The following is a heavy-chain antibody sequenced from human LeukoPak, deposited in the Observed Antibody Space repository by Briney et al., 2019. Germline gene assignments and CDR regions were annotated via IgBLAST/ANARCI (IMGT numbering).Heavy chain of an antibody. Sequence: GGSLRLSCSTSGFTFGDFTMGWFRQAPGKGLEWVGFIRSSAYGGTTEYAASVKGRFTISRDDSKSIAYLLMDSLKTEDTALYHCTRERYTYGYAGDYWGQGTLVTVSS. V-gene: IGHV3-49*03. CDR2: IRSSAYGGTT. J-gene: IGHJ4*02. CDR1: GFTFGDFT. D-gene: IGHD5-18*01. CDR3: TRERYTYGYAGDY.